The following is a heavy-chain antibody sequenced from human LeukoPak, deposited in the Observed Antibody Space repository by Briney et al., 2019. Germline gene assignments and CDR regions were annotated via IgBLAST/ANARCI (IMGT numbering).Heavy chain of an antibody. CDR1: GFTFSNYG. Sequence: GGSLRLSCAASGFTFSNYGMSWVRQAPGKGLEWVSDISGSGDFTYYADSVKGRFTISRDKSKNTLYLQMNSLRAEDTAVYYCAKDGARDGYNYPDHWGQGTLVTVSS. D-gene: IGHD5-24*01. J-gene: IGHJ4*02. CDR3: AKDGARDGYNYPDH. CDR2: ISGSGDFT. V-gene: IGHV3-23*01.